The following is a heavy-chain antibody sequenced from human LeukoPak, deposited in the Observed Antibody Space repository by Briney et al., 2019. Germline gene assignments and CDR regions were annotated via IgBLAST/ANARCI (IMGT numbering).Heavy chain of an antibody. Sequence: GGSLRLSCAASAFSFSDYNMNWVRQAPGKGREWVGRIKSKTDGGTTDYAAPVKGRFTISRDDSKNTLYLQMNSLKTEDTAVYYCTTVKLSIAAAGLYYFDYWGQGTLVTVSS. CDR1: AFSFSDYN. CDR2: IKSKTDGGTT. V-gene: IGHV3-15*01. D-gene: IGHD6-13*01. CDR3: TTVKLSIAAAGLYYFDY. J-gene: IGHJ4*02.